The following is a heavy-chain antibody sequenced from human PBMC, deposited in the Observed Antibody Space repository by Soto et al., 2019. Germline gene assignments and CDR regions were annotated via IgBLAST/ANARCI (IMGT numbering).Heavy chain of an antibody. CDR1: GFSLSTSGVG. D-gene: IGHD3-9*01. J-gene: IGHJ4*02. Sequence: QITLKESGPTLVKPTQTLTLTCTFSGFSLSTSGVGVGWIRQPPGKALEWLALIYWNDDKRYSPSLKSRLTITKDTSKNQVVLTMTNMDPVDTATYYCAHSPLVGLRYFDWLRPKENYFDYWGQGTLVTVSS. V-gene: IGHV2-5*01. CDR2: IYWNDDK. CDR3: AHSPLVGLRYFDWLRPKENYFDY.